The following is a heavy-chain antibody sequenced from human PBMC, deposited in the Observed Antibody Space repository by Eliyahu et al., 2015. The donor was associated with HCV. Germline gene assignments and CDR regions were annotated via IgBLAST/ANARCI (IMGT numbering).Heavy chain of an antibody. CDR1: GFTFTXYW. CDR3: VTQPPDGNAYSWLLDY. D-gene: IGHD2-15*01. J-gene: IGHJ4*02. V-gene: IGHV5-51*01. CDR2: IYPGDLET. Sequence: EVQLVQSGAEMKKPGESLKISCQASGFTFTXYWIGWVRQVPGKGLEWMGVIYPGDLETKYNPSFEGQITISADKSITTAYLQWSSLRASDTALYYCVTQPPDGNAYSWLLDYWGQGTQVTVSS.